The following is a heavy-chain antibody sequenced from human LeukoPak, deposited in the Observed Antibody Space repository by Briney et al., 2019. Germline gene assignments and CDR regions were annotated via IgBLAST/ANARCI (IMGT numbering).Heavy chain of an antibody. CDR1: GFTFGDYA. CDR3: TRVLGYCSSTSCSCFDY. J-gene: IGHJ4*02. CDR2: TRGKAYGGTT. D-gene: IGHD2-2*03. Sequence: GRSLRLSCTASGFTFGDYAMSWVRQAPGKGLEWVGFTRGKAYGGTTEYAAPVKGRFTISRDDSKSIAYLQMNSLKTEDTAVYYCTRVLGYCSSTSCSCFDYWGQGTLVTVSS. V-gene: IGHV3-49*04.